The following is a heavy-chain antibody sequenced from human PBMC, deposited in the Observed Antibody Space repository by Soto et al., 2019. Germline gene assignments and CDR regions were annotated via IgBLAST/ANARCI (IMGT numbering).Heavy chain of an antibody. V-gene: IGHV1-69*06. CDR2: IIPIFGTA. Sequence: SVKVSCKASGYTFTNYYMHWVRQAPGQGLEWMGGIIPIFGTANYAQKFQGRVTITADKSTSTAYMELSSLRSEDTAVYYCARSGYSSSWYYAFDYWGQGTLVTVSS. D-gene: IGHD6-13*01. CDR3: ARSGYSSSWYYAFDY. CDR1: GYTFTNYY. J-gene: IGHJ4*02.